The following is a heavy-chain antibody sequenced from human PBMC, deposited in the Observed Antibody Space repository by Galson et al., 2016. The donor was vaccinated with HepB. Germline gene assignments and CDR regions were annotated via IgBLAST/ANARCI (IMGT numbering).Heavy chain of an antibody. J-gene: IGHJ4*02. D-gene: IGHD2/OR15-2a*01. CDR2: ISYSGSD. Sequence: TLSLTCSVSGASISSSSYSWSWIRQYPGKGLEWIGYISYSGSDYYNPSLKSRVNISVDTSKNQFSLKVTSVTAADTAVYYCTRVTTANYFGFDYWGQGTLVTVSS. CDR1: GASISSSSYS. V-gene: IGHV4-31*03. CDR3: TRVTTANYFGFDY.